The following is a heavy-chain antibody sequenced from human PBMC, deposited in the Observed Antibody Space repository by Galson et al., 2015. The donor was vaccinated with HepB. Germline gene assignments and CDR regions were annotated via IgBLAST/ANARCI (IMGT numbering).Heavy chain of an antibody. V-gene: IGHV4-31*03. Sequence: SLTCTVSGDSVSTSGYYWSWIRQHPGKGLEWIGSLYYRGNTYYNPSLKSRVAILVDTSKNQFSLKLISVTAADTAVYYCAKLFTGFSDVWGQGTLLTVSS. D-gene: IGHD2-8*02. CDR1: GDSVSTSGYY. CDR3: AKLFTGFSDV. J-gene: IGHJ4*02. CDR2: LYYRGNT.